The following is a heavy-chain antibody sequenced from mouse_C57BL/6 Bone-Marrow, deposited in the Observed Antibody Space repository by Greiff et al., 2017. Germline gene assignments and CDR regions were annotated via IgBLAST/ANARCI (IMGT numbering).Heavy chain of an antibody. CDR2: ISDGGSYT. J-gene: IGHJ4*01. V-gene: IGHV5-4*01. CDR1: GFTFSSYA. CDR3: ARGTAQAPYYAMDY. Sequence: DVQLQESGGGLVKPGGSLKLSCAASGFTFSSYAMSWVRQTPEKRLEWVATISDGGSYTYYPANVKGRFTISRDNAKNNLYLQMSHLKSEDTAMYYCARGTAQAPYYAMDYWGQGTSVTVSS. D-gene: IGHD3-2*02.